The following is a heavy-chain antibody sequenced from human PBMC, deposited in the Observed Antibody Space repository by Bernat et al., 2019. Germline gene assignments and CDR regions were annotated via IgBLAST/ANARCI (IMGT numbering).Heavy chain of an antibody. D-gene: IGHD1-26*01. V-gene: IGHV3-74*01. Sequence: EVQLVESGGGLVQPGGSLRLSCAASGFTFSSYWMHWVRQAPGKGLVWVSRFNSDGSSTSYADSVKGRFTISRDNAKNTVYLQMNSLRAEDTAVYYCARDGGNYWGWFDPWGQGTLVTVSS. CDR2: FNSDGSST. CDR3: ARDGGNYWGWFDP. J-gene: IGHJ5*02. CDR1: GFTFSSYW.